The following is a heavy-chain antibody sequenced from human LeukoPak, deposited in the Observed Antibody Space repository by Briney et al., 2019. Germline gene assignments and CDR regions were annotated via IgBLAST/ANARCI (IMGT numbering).Heavy chain of an antibody. CDR2: IYYSGST. Sequence: SETLSLTCTVSGGSISSYYWSWIRQPPGKGLEWIGYIYYSGSTNYNPSLKSRVTISVDTSKNQFSLKLSSVTAADTAVYYCARENYGDYVIPYYGMDVWGQGTTVTVSS. CDR1: GGSISSYY. J-gene: IGHJ6*02. CDR3: ARENYGDYVIPYYGMDV. D-gene: IGHD4-17*01. V-gene: IGHV4-59*12.